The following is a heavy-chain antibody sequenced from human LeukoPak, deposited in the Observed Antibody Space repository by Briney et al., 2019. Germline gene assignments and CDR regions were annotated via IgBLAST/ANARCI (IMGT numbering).Heavy chain of an antibody. CDR2: INHSGST. V-gene: IGHV4-39*07. CDR3: ARGAGAGTSSIAARRKKYYYYMDV. Sequence: PSETLSLTCTVSGGSISSSSYSWSWISQPPGKGLEWIGEINHSGSTNYNPSLKSRVTISVDTSKNQFSLKLSSVTAADTAVYYCARGAGAGTSSIAARRKKYYYYMDVWGKGTTVTVSS. J-gene: IGHJ6*03. D-gene: IGHD6-6*01. CDR1: GGSISSSSYS.